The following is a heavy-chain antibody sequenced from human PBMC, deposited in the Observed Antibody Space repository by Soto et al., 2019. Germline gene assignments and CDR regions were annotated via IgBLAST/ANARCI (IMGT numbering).Heavy chain of an antibody. J-gene: IGHJ6*02. Sequence: PSETLSLTCTVSGDAVNSPKYYWSWIRQPPGKGLEWIGYIYYGESTNYNPSLKSRVTLSVDTSKNQFSLQLTSVTPADTAIYFCERHSRGIDYAGIFYHYGFDVWSQGTTVSVPS. CDR1: GDAVNSPKYY. V-gene: IGHV4-61*01. CDR3: ERHSRGIDYAGIFYHYGFDV. D-gene: IGHD3-3*02. CDR2: IYYGEST.